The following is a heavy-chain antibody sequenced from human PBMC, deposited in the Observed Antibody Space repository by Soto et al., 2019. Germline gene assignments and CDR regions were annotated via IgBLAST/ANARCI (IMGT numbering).Heavy chain of an antibody. CDR1: GFTFSSYG. CDR3: ARDGEDIVLVPAAYYYYYGMDV. J-gene: IGHJ6*02. V-gene: IGHV3-33*01. Sequence: QVQLVESGGGVVQPGRSLRLSCAASGFTFSSYGMHWVRQAPGKGLEWVAVIWYDGSNKYYADSVKGRFTISRDNSKNXXYXQXXSLRAEDTAVYYCARDGEDIVLVPAAYYYYYGMDVWGQGTTVTVSS. D-gene: IGHD2-2*01. CDR2: IWYDGSNK.